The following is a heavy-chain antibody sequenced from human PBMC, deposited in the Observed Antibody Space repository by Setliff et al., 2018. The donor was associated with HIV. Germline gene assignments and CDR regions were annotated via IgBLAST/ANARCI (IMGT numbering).Heavy chain of an antibody. V-gene: IGHV3-30-3*01. Sequence: PGGSLRLSCAASGFTFSNYAMHWVRQAPGKGLEWVAVISYDGSNKYYADSVKGRFTISRDNSKDTLHLQMNSLRAEDTAVYYCAKDRSYLGGGMDVWGQGTTVTVSS. CDR2: ISYDGSNK. CDR3: AKDRSYLGGGMDV. J-gene: IGHJ6*02. D-gene: IGHD3-16*01. CDR1: GFTFSNYA.